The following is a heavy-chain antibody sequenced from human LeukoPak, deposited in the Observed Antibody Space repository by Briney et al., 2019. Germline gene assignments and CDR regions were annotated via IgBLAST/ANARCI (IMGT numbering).Heavy chain of an antibody. Sequence: GGSLRLSCAASGFTFSTYSMNWVRQAPGKGLEWVANIKQDGSEKYYVDSVKGRFTISRDNAKNSLYLQMNSLRAEDTAVYYCARIRFGESYAPKSYYYYYMDVWGKGTTVTISS. CDR3: ARIRFGESYAPKSYYYYYMDV. J-gene: IGHJ6*03. CDR1: GFTFSTYS. V-gene: IGHV3-7*01. D-gene: IGHD3-10*01. CDR2: IKQDGSEK.